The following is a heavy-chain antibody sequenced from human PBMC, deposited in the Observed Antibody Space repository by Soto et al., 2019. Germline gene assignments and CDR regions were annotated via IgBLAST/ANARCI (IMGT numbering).Heavy chain of an antibody. Sequence: VKVAFPVSGYLPIQLSMRWVRQAPAKGLEWMGGFDPEDGETIYAQKFQGRVTMTEDTSTDTAYMELSSLRSEDTAVYYCAFGVVTKHNYYYYGMDVWGQGTTVTVSS. J-gene: IGHJ6*02. V-gene: IGHV1-24*01. D-gene: IGHD3-3*01. CDR2: FDPEDGET. CDR1: GYLPIQLS. CDR3: AFGVVTKHNYYYYGMDV.